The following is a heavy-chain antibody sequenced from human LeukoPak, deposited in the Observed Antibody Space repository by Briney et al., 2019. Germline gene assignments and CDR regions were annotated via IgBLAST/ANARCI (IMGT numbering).Heavy chain of an antibody. CDR2: ISVDGSAT. Sequence: PGGSLRLSCAASGFTFQNYAMNWLRQTPDRGLFWVAAISVDGSATNYADSVKGRSTVSRDNSKNTLYLQMNNLRPDDTAVYYCARDFDYWGQGTLVTVSS. CDR1: GFTFQNYA. J-gene: IGHJ4*02. CDR3: ARDFDY. V-gene: IGHV3-30*04.